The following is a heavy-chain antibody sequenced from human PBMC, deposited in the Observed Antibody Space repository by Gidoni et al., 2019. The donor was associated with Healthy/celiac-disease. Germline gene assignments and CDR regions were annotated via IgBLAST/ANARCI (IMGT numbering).Heavy chain of an antibody. CDR3: ARERPADYYDSSGYYSRDAFDI. CDR1: GFTVSSNY. J-gene: IGHJ3*02. CDR2: IYSGGST. D-gene: IGHD3-22*01. Sequence: EVQLVESGGGLVQPGGSLRLSCAASGFTVSSNYMSWVRQAPGKGLEWVSVIYSGGSTYYADSVKGRFTISRDNSKNTLYFQMNSLRAEDTAVYYCARERPADYYDSSGYYSRDAFDIWGQGTMVTVSS. V-gene: IGHV3-66*01.